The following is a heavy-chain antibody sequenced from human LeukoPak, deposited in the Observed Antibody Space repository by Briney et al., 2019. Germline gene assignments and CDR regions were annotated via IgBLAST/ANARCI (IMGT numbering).Heavy chain of an antibody. J-gene: IGHJ4*02. Sequence: GASVKVSCKASGGTFSSYAISWVRQAPGQGLEGMGGIIPIFGTANYAQKFQSRVTITADESTSTAYMELSSLRSEDTAVYYCASVSIVVVPAAMHYWGQGTLVTISS. CDR1: GGTFSSYA. V-gene: IGHV1-69*13. CDR2: IIPIFGTA. D-gene: IGHD2-2*01. CDR3: ASVSIVVVPAAMHY.